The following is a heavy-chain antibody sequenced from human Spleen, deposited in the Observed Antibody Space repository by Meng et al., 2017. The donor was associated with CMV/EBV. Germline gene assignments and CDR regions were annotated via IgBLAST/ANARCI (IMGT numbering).Heavy chain of an antibody. CDR1: GYTFIGYY. CDR2: INPNSGGV. J-gene: IGHJ2*01. Sequence: ASVKVSCKAFGYTFIGYYLHWVRQAPGHGFEWMGWINPNSGGVNYAQKFQGRVTMTGDTAMSTAYMELSGLTSDDTAVYYCARRPSATPFHFWYFDLWGRGTLVTVSS. V-gene: IGHV1-2*02. D-gene: IGHD2-2*01. CDR3: ARRPSATPFHFWYFDL.